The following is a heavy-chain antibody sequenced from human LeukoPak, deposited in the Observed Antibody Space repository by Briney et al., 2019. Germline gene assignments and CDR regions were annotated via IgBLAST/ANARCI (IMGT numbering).Heavy chain of an antibody. Sequence: GGSLRLSCAASGFTFSSYSMNWVRQASGKGLEWVSCISGSSGYIYYADSVKGRFTITRDNAKNSLYLQMNSLRAEDAAVYYCARDLEGAFDIWGQGTMVTVSS. V-gene: IGHV3-21*01. J-gene: IGHJ3*02. CDR1: GFTFSSYS. CDR3: ARDLEGAFDI. CDR2: ISGSSGYI.